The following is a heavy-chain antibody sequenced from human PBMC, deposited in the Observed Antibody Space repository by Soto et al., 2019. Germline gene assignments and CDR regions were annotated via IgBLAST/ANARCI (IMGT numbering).Heavy chain of an antibody. CDR2: IYKSGST. CDR3: ARQASSGWYGYYYYGLDV. CDR1: GDSISSSSYY. J-gene: IGHJ6*02. V-gene: IGHV4-39*01. D-gene: IGHD6-19*01. Sequence: QLQLQESGPGLVKPSETLSLTCTVSGDSISSSSYYWAWIRQPPGKGLEWIGSIYKSGSTYYNPSLKSRVTISVDTSKNQFSLKLSSVITADTAVYYCARQASSGWYGYYYYGLDVWGQGTTVTVSS.